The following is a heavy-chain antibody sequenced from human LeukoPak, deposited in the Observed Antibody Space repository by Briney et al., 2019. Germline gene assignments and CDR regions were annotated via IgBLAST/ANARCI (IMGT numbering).Heavy chain of an antibody. CDR1: GFTFSSYA. V-gene: IGHV3-23*01. J-gene: IGHJ4*02. D-gene: IGHD6-19*01. CDR2: ISGSGGST. CDR3: ARDSYCCNGWYNYFDY. Sequence: PGGSLRLSCAASGFTFSSYAMSWVRQAPGKGLEWVSAISGSGGSTYYADSVKGRFTISRDNSKNTLYLQMNSLRAEDTAVYYCARDSYCCNGWYNYFDYWGQGILVTVSS.